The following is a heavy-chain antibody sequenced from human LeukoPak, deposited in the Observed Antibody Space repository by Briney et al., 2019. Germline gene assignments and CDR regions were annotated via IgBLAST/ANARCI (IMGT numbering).Heavy chain of an antibody. J-gene: IGHJ4*02. CDR2: INPNSGGT. Sequence: ASVKVSCKASGYTFTSYDINWVRQATGQGLEWMGWINPNSGGTNYAQKFQGRVTMTRDTSISTAYMELSRLRSDDTAVYYCARADIVVVPAAPGYYWGQGTLVTVSS. CDR1: GYTFTSYD. D-gene: IGHD2-2*01. V-gene: IGHV1-2*02. CDR3: ARADIVVVPAAPGYY.